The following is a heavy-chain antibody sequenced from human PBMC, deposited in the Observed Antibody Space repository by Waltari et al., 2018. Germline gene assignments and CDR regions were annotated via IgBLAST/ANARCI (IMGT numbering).Heavy chain of an antibody. V-gene: IGHV7-4-1*02. CDR1: GYRFTDHA. D-gene: IGHD3-16*01. Sequence: QVQLVQSGSELKKPGASVKVSCKASGYRFTDHAMNWVRQAPGHGVQFLGWINTHTHNPFYERGFAGRFFFSLDTSISTVYLEINSLKTEDNAVYYCARELLGGGAFDSWGQGTLVSVSS. CDR3: ARELLGGGAFDS. J-gene: IGHJ4*02. CDR2: INTHTHNP.